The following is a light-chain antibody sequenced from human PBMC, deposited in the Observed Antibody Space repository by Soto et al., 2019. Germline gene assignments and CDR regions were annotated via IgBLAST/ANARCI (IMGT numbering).Light chain of an antibody. CDR2: DVS. CDR3: SSYTSGSTLV. CDR1: SSDVGGYDY. V-gene: IGLV2-14*03. J-gene: IGLJ1*01. Sequence: QSVLTQPASVSGSPGQSITISCTGTSSDVGGYDYVSWYQQHPGIAPKLMICDVSDRPSGISNRFSGSKSGNTASLTISGLQAEYEADYYCSSYTSGSTLVFGTGTKVTVL.